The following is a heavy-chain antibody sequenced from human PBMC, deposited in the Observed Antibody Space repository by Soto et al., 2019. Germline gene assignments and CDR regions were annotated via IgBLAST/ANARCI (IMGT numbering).Heavy chain of an antibody. CDR3: ARQNYYSGMDV. CDR1: GYTFTSYF. J-gene: IGHJ6*02. Sequence: ASVKVSCKASGYTFTSYFITWVRQAPGQGLEWMGWISAYNGNANYAQMLQGRVTMTTDTSTSTAYMELRSLGSDDTAVYYCARQNYYSGMDVWGQGTTVTVSS. V-gene: IGHV1-18*01. CDR2: ISAYNGNA.